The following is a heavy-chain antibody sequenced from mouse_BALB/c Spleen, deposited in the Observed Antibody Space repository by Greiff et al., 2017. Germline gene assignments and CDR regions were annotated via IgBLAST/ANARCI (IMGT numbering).Heavy chain of an antibody. Sequence: EVKLQESGGGLVQPGGSRKLSCAASGFTFSSFGMHWVRQAPEKGLEWVAYISSGSSTIYYADTVKGRFTISRDNPKNTLFLQMTSLRSEDTAMYYCARAGVDYWGQGTTLTVSS. CDR2: ISSGSSTI. CDR1: GFTFSSFG. J-gene: IGHJ2*01. V-gene: IGHV5-17*02. CDR3: ARAGVDY.